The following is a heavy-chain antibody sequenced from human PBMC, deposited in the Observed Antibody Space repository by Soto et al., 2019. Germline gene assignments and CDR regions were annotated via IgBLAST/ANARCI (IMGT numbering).Heavy chain of an antibody. V-gene: IGHV4-31*02. CDR2: VSPSGTT. Sequence: TLSPTRTVSGASTSVGSYWGWSRQHPGNGLEWIGYVSPSGTTYYNPSLKSRVSISTDTSKNQFSLEVSSVTAADTAVYYCARDRGSYGMDVWGQGTTVTVSS. CDR3: ARDRGSYGMDV. J-gene: IGHJ6*02. CDR1: GASTSVGSY.